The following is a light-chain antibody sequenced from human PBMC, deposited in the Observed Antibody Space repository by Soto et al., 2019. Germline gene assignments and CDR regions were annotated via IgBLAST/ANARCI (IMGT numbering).Light chain of an antibody. CDR1: QAISTW. V-gene: IGKV1-12*01. CDR3: QQYGTSPLT. J-gene: IGKJ4*01. CDR2: AAS. Sequence: DIQMTQSPSSVSASVGDRVTITCRASQAISTWLAWYQQKPGKAPKLLIYAASNLQTGVPSRFSGSGSGTDFTLTITRLEPEDFAVYYCQQYGTSPLTFGGGTKIEIK.